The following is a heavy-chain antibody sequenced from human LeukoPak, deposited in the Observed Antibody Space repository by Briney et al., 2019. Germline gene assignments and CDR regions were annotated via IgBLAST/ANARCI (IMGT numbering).Heavy chain of an antibody. CDR1: GFTFSSYS. CDR2: ISSSSSYI. J-gene: IGHJ3*02. V-gene: IGHV3-21*01. CDR3: ARDEGRGWDDAFDI. D-gene: IGHD1-1*01. Sequence: GGSLRLSCAASGFTFSSYSMNWVRQAPGKGLEWVSSISSSSSYIYYADSVKGRFTISRDNAKNSLYLQMNSLRAEDTAVYYCARDEGRGWDDAFDIWGQGTMVTVSS.